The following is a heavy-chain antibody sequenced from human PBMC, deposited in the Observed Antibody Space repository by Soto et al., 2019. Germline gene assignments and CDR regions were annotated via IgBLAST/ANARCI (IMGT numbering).Heavy chain of an antibody. CDR2: IYYSGTT. J-gene: IGHJ5*02. V-gene: IGHV4-59*12. Sequence: SETLSLTCTVSVGSISSYYWSWIRQPPGKGLEWIGYIYYSGTTHYNPSLKSRVTISVDTSNNQFALQLRSVTAADTAIYYCARDRDSNYGSGYNWFDPWGQGTLVTVS. CDR3: ARDRDSNYGSGYNWFDP. D-gene: IGHD3-10*01. CDR1: VGSISSYY.